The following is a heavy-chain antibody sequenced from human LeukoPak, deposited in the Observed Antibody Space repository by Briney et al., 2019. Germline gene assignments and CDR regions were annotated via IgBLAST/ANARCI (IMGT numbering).Heavy chain of an antibody. CDR1: GGSISSGGYY. V-gene: IGHV4-30-2*01. CDR3: AKVTTLSAFDI. CDR2: IYHSGST. D-gene: IGHD4-17*01. Sequence: SETLSLTCTVSGGSISSGGYYWSWIRQPPGKGLEWIGYIYHSGSTYYNPSLKSRVTISVDRSKNQFSLKLSSVTAADTAVYYCAKVTTLSAFDIWGQGTMVTVSS. J-gene: IGHJ3*02.